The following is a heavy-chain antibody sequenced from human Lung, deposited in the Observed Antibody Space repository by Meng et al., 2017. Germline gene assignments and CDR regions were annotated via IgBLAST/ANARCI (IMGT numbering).Heavy chain of an antibody. V-gene: IGHV4-34*01. CDR3: ARGPTTMAHDFDY. CDR2: INHSGRT. D-gene: IGHD4-11*01. Sequence: VQLKRWGVGLLKLSETLSLICVVSGGSFSDYYWSWIRQPPGKGLEWIGEINHSGRTNYNTSLESRATISVDTYQNNLSLKLSSVTAADSAVYYCARGPTTMAHDFDYWGQGTLVTVSS. CDR1: GGSFSDYY. J-gene: IGHJ4*02.